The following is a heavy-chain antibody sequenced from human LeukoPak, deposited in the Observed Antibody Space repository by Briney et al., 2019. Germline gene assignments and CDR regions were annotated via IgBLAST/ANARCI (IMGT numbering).Heavy chain of an antibody. CDR1: GFTFSTYW. D-gene: IGHD1-1*01. J-gene: IGHJ4*02. V-gene: IGHV3-15*01. Sequence: GGSLRLSCAASGFTFSTYWMNWVRQSPGKGLEWVGRIKSKTDGGTTDYAASVKGRFTISRDDSKSTLFLQMSSLKIEDTAVYYCATSITTPGAFDIWGQGVLVTVSS. CDR2: IKSKTDGGTT. CDR3: ATSITTPGAFDI.